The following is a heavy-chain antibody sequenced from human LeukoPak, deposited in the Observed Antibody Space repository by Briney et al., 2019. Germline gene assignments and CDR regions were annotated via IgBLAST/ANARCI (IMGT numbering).Heavy chain of an antibody. D-gene: IGHD3-16*01. J-gene: IGHJ6*03. CDR2: ILDSGYST. V-gene: IGHV3-23*01. CDR3: AKLGGHPLHNYYVRV. Sequence: GGSLRLSCAASGFTFGSYAMSWVRQAPGKGLEWVSGILDSGYSTYYANSVKGRFTISRDNSNNTLYLQMNSLRAEDTAVYYCAKLGGHPLHNYYVRVWGKGTTVAVSS. CDR1: GFTFGSYA.